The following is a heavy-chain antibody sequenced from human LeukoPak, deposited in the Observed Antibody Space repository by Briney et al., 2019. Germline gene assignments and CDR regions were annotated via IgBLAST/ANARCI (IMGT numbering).Heavy chain of an antibody. Sequence: ASVKVSCKASGYTFTGYYMHWVRQAPGQGLEWMGWINPNSGGTNYAQKFQGRVTMTRDTSISTAYMELSSLRSEDTAVYYCAVGDDYYYYMDVWGKGTTVTISS. CDR1: GYTFTGYY. V-gene: IGHV1-2*02. CDR2: INPNSGGT. J-gene: IGHJ6*03. D-gene: IGHD3-16*01. CDR3: AVGDDYYYYMDV.